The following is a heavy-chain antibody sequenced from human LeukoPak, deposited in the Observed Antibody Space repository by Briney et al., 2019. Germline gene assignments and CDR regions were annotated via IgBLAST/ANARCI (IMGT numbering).Heavy chain of an antibody. D-gene: IGHD4-17*01. CDR2: INHSGST. V-gene: IGHV4-34*01. J-gene: IGHJ4*02. CDR3: ASRRPGAVTHAD. Sequence: SETLSLTCAVYGGSFSGYYWSWIRQPPGKGLEWIGEINHSGSTNHNPSLKSRVTISVDTSKNQFSLKLSSVTAADTAVYYCASRRPGAVTHADWGQGTLVTVSS. CDR1: GGSFSGYY.